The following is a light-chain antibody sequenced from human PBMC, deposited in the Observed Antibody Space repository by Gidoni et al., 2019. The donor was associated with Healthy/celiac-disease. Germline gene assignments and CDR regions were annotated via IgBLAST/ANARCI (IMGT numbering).Light chain of an antibody. J-gene: IGLJ2*01. V-gene: IGLV2-8*01. CDR2: EVS. CDR1: SSDVGGYNY. Sequence: QSALTHPPSASGSPGQSVTISCTGTSSDVGGYNYVSWYQQPPGKAPKLMIYEVSKRPSGVPDRFSGSKSGNTASLTVSGLQAEDEADYYCSSYAGSNNLVFGGGTKLTV. CDR3: SSYAGSNNLV.